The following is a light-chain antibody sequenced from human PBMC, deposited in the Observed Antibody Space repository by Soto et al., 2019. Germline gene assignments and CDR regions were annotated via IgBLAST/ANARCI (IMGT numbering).Light chain of an antibody. J-gene: IGLJ2*01. CDR2: DVT. Sequence: QSVLTQPPSASGSPGQSVTISCTGTSSDVGGYNYVSWYQQHPGKAPKLMIYDVTKRPSGVPDRFSGSKSGNTASLTVSGLQAEDEAYYYCSSYAGRNNLVFGGGTKVTVL. CDR3: SSYAGRNNLV. V-gene: IGLV2-8*01. CDR1: SSDVGGYNY.